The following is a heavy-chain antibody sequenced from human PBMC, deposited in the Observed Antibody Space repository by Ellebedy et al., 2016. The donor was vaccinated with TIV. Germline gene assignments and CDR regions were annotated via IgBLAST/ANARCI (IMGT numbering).Heavy chain of an antibody. CDR3: ARTYRSGWSYFDY. CDR2: ISTYNANR. V-gene: IGHV1-18*01. CDR1: GYTFTSYD. Sequence: AASVKVSCKASGYTFTSYDITWVRQAPGQGLEWMGWISTYNANRKYAQKLQGRVTMPTDTSSSTAYMELRSLRSDDTAVYTCARTYRSGWSYFDYWGQGTLVTVSS. D-gene: IGHD6-19*01. J-gene: IGHJ4*02.